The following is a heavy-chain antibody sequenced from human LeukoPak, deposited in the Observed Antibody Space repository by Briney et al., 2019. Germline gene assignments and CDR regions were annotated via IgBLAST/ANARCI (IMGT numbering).Heavy chain of an antibody. D-gene: IGHD2-8*01. V-gene: IGHV3-33*01. J-gene: IGHJ4*02. Sequence: GRSLRLSCAASGFTFSSYGMHWVRQAPGKGLEWVAVIWYDGSNKYYADSVKGRFTISRDNSKNTLYLQMNSLRAEDTAVYYCARGYCTNGVCYSLDYWGQGTLVTVSS. CDR1: GFTFSSYG. CDR3: ARGYCTNGVCYSLDY. CDR2: IWYDGSNK.